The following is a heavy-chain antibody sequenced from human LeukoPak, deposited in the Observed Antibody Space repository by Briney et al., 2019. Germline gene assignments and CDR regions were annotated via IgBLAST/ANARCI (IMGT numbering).Heavy chain of an antibody. CDR2: IYTSGST. CDR1: GGSISSYY. Sequence: NPSETLSLTCTVSGGSISSYYWSWIRQPAGKGLEWIGRIYTSGSTNYNPSLKSRVTISVDTSKNQFSLKLSSVTAADTAVYYCARVSDYDSSGYYACFDYWGQGTLVTVSS. V-gene: IGHV4-4*07. CDR3: ARVSDYDSSGYYACFDY. D-gene: IGHD3-22*01. J-gene: IGHJ4*02.